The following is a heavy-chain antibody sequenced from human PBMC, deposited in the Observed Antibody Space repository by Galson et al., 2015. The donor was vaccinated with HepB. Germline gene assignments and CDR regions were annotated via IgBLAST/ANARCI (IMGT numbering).Heavy chain of an antibody. CDR1: GFSVSGNY. J-gene: IGHJ4*02. CDR3: AQLGTGY. CDR2: ISSGGST. D-gene: IGHD7-27*01. V-gene: IGHV3-53*01. Sequence: SLRLSCAASGFSVSGNYMNWVRQAPGKGLEWVSVISSGGSTSYADSVKGRFTISRDISKNRLYLQMDSLRADDTAVYYCAQLGTGYWGQGTLSPSPQ.